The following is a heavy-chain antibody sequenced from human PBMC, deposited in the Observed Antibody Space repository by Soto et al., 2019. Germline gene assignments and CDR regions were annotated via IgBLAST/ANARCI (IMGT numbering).Heavy chain of an antibody. CDR2: IYYSGST. CDR3: ASYCRVVTWPGCER. CDR1: GGSVSSVSYY. J-gene: IGHJ1*01. Sequence: PSETLSLTCTVSGGSVSSVSYYWSWILHPPGKGLEWIGYIYYSGSTNYNPSLKSRVTMSVDTSKNQFSLKLSSVTAADTAVYYCASYCRVVTWPGCERWGKGNLVIVSA. V-gene: IGHV4-61*01. D-gene: IGHD2-15*01.